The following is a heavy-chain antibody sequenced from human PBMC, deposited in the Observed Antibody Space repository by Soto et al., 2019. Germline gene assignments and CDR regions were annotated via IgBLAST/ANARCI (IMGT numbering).Heavy chain of an antibody. V-gene: IGHV1-8*01. D-gene: IGHD2-15*01. CDR1: GYTFTSYD. CDR2: MNPNSGNT. CDR3: ARVKFPGPGGWFDP. J-gene: IGHJ5*02. Sequence: GASVKVSCKASGYTFTSYDINWVRQATGQGLEWMGWMNPNSGNTGYAQKFQGRVTMTRNTSISTAYMELSSLRSEDTAVYYCARVKFPGPGGWFDPWGQGTLVTVSS.